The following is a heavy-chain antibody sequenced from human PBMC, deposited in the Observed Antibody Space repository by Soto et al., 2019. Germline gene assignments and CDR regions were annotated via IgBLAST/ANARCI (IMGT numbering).Heavy chain of an antibody. CDR1: GFTFSNYT. V-gene: IGHV3-48*01. Sequence: GGSLRLSCAASGFTFSNYTMNWVRQAPGKGLEWVSYISSSGSTIYYADSVKGRFTISRDNAKNSLYLQMYSLRAEDTAVYYCARDSHYGDHFDYWGQGTLVTVSS. CDR2: ISSSGSTI. CDR3: ARDSHYGDHFDY. D-gene: IGHD4-17*01. J-gene: IGHJ4*02.